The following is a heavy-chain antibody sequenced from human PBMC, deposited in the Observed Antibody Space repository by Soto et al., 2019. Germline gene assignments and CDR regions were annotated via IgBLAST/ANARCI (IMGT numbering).Heavy chain of an antibody. CDR3: ARDVRLPDY. CDR1: GFTFSPYS. D-gene: IGHD3-10*02. J-gene: IGHJ4*02. Sequence: EVQLVESGGGLVPPGGSLRLSCAASGFTFSPYSMNWVRQAPGKGLEWVSFISSTGETTYYADSVKGRLTISRDNAKNSLFLQMNSLTAEDTAVYYCARDVRLPDYWGQGTLVTVSS. CDR2: ISSTGETT. V-gene: IGHV3-48*01.